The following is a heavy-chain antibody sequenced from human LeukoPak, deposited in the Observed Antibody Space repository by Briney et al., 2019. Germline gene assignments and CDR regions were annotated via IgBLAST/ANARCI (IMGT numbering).Heavy chain of an antibody. CDR3: ARSRGRGYFDY. Sequence: GGSLRLSCAASGFTFSSYVIHWVRQAPGKGLEWVAVMSYDGGSEYYADSVKGRFTVSRDDSKNTLYLQMSSLRAEDTAVYYCARSRGRGYFDYWGKGTLVTVSS. V-gene: IGHV3-30*15. J-gene: IGHJ4*02. D-gene: IGHD5-12*01. CDR2: MSYDGGSE. CDR1: GFTFSSYV.